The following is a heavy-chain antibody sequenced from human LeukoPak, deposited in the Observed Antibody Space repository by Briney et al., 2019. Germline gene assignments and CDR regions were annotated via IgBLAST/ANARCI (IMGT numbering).Heavy chain of an antibody. D-gene: IGHD3-16*02. CDR3: ARGGEGTYYDYVWGSYRSPFGY. Sequence: ASVKVSCKASGYTFTSYYMHWVRQAPGQGLEWMGIINPSGGSTSYAQKFQGRVTMTRDTSTSTVYMELSSLRSEDTAVYYCARGGEGTYYDYVWGSYRSPFGYWGQGTLVTVSS. CDR1: GYTFTSYY. J-gene: IGHJ4*02. V-gene: IGHV1-46*01. CDR2: INPSGGST.